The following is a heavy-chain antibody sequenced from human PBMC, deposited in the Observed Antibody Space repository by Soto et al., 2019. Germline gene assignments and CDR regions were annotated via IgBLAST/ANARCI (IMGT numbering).Heavy chain of an antibody. D-gene: IGHD3-10*01. CDR2: IDPRSGAS. Sequence: QVQLVQSGADVKRPGASVRVSCKPSGYPFTDLYIHWVRLAPGLGLEWMGWIDPRSGASRKTQKFQGRFTLTRDTSTSTVYMELFSLRSDDTAVYYGARDNYGPLDYWGQGTLFTVSS. V-gene: IGHV1-2*02. J-gene: IGHJ4*02. CDR1: GYPFTDLY. CDR3: ARDNYGPLDY.